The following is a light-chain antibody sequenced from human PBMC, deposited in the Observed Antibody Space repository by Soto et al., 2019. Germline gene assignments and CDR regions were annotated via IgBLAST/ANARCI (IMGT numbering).Light chain of an antibody. J-gene: IGLJ1*01. CDR2: GNS. V-gene: IGLV1-40*01. CDR1: SSNIGADYD. Sequence: QLVLTQPPSVSGAPGQRVTISCTGSSSNIGADYDVHWYQQLPGTAPKLLIYGNSNRPSGVPDRFSGSKYGTSASLAITALQAEDEADYYCQSYDSSLSGYVFGTGTKLTVL. CDR3: QSYDSSLSGYV.